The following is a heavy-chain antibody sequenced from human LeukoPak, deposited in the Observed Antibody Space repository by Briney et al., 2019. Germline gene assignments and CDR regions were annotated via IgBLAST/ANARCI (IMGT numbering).Heavy chain of an antibody. V-gene: IGHV4-61*02. D-gene: IGHD2-15*01. CDR1: GDSISSGDYY. CDR3: AGFSWYSPFDY. J-gene: IGHJ4*02. Sequence: SETLSLTCTVSGDSISSGDYYWSWIRQPAGKGLEWIGRINTSGSTNYNPSLKSRVTISVDTSKNQFSLKLSSVTAADTAVYYCAGFSWYSPFDYWGQGTLVTVSS. CDR2: INTSGST.